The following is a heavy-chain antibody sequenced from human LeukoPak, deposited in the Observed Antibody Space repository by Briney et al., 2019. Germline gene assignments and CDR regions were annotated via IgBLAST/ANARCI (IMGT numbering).Heavy chain of an antibody. CDR2: IFPSGGEI. CDR1: GFTFSTFA. CDR3: TTDWGVVVTAPNYDLTGGDY. J-gene: IGHJ4*02. D-gene: IGHD2-21*02. Sequence: GGSLRLSCAASGFTFSTFAMIWVRQPPGKGLEWVSSIFPSGGEIHYADSMRGRFTISRDNSKSTLSLQMNSLKTEDTAVYYCTTDWGVVVTAPNYDLTGGDYWGQGTLVTVSS. V-gene: IGHV3-23*01.